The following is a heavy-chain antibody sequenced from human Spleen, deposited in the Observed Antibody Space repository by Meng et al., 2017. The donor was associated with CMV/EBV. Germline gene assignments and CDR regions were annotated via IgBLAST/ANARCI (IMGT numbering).Heavy chain of an antibody. V-gene: IGHV1-2*02. Sequence: SVKVSCKTSGYVFTDYHMHWLRQAPGQALEWMGWIDPNNGVAQKFQDRVTMTRDTSISTGYIEMSGLTSDDTAVYYCARGLGTVIFFDFWGQGTLVTVSS. D-gene: IGHD2-21*02. CDR2: IDPNNGV. CDR3: ARGLGTVIFFDF. J-gene: IGHJ4*02. CDR1: GYVFTDYH.